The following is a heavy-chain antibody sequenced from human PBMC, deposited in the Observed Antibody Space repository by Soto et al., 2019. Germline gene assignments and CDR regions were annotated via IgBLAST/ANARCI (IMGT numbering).Heavy chain of an antibody. CDR3: ARGGLEWIQLWTLLDY. V-gene: IGHV1-3*01. Sequence: ASVKVSCKASGYTFTSYAMHWVRQAPGQRLEWMGWINAGNGNTKYSQKFQGRVSITRDTSASTAYMELSSLRSEDTAVYYCARGGLEWIQLWTLLDYWGQGTLVTVSS. CDR1: GYTFTSYA. D-gene: IGHD5-18*01. CDR2: INAGNGNT. J-gene: IGHJ4*02.